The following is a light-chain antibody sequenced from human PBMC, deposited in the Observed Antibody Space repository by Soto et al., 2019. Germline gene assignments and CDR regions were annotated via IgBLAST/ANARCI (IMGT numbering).Light chain of an antibody. CDR1: QSISSF. V-gene: IGKV3-11*01. Sequence: EIVLTQSPPTLSLSPGERATLSCRASQSISSFLAWYQQRPGQAPRLLISDGSNRATGIPAGFSGSGSGTDFTLTITSLEPEDFAVYYCQQHYNWPRITFGQGTRLEIK. CDR2: DGS. J-gene: IGKJ5*01. CDR3: QQHYNWPRIT.